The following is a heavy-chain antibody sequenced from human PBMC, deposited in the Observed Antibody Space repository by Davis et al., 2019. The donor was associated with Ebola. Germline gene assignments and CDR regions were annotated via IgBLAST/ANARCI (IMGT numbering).Heavy chain of an antibody. CDR1: GFTVSSNY. V-gene: IGHV4-34*01. Sequence: ESLKISCAASGFTVSSNYMSWVRQAPGKGLEWIGEINHSGSTNYNPSLKSRVTISVDTSKNQFSLKLTSVTAADTAVYYCARTGSRYCSGGSCYWFDPWGQGTLVTVSS. CDR2: INHSGST. J-gene: IGHJ5*02. CDR3: ARTGSRYCSGGSCYWFDP. D-gene: IGHD2-15*01.